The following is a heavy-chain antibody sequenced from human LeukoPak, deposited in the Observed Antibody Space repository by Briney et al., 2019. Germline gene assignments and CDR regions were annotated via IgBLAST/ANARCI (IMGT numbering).Heavy chain of an antibody. D-gene: IGHD1-26*01. Sequence: PGGSLRLSCAASGFTLSTYGMHWVRQAPGKGLEWVAVIWYDGSNKYHAGSVKGRFTISRDNSKNTLYLQMNSLRAEDTALYYCARILVGATSFDYWGQGTLVTVSS. CDR1: GFTLSTYG. J-gene: IGHJ4*02. CDR3: ARILVGATSFDY. CDR2: IWYDGSNK. V-gene: IGHV3-33*01.